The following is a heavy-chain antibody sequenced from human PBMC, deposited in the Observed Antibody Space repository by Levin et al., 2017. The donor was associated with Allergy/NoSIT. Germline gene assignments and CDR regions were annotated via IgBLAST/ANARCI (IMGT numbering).Heavy chain of an antibody. CDR3: PGVRGVFRNGYFDL. CDR1: GGSFSGYY. V-gene: IGHV4-34*01. CDR2: INHSGST. D-gene: IGHD3-10*01. Sequence: GSLRLSCAVYGGSFSGYYWAWIRLPPGKGLEWIAEINHSGSTNYNPSLRSRLTISADTSKNQVSLNLTSVTAADTALYYFPGVRGVFRNGYFDLWGRGTRVTVSS. J-gene: IGHJ2*01.